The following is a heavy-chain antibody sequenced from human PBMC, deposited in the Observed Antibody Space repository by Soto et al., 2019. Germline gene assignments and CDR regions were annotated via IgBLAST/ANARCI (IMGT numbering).Heavy chain of an antibody. D-gene: IGHD6-13*01. CDR3: ASGGSSSWYAALSRALLLSDYYGMDV. Sequence: SVKVSCKASGGTFSSYAISWVRQAPGQGLEWIGGIIPIFGTANYAQKFQGRVTITADKSTSTAYMELSSLRSEDTAVYYCASGGSSSWYAALSRALLLSDYYGMDVWGQGTTVTVSS. CDR2: IIPIFGTA. CDR1: GGTFSSYA. J-gene: IGHJ6*02. V-gene: IGHV1-69*06.